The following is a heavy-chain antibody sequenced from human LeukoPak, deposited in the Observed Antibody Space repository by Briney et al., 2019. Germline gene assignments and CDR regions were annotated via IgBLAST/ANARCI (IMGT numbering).Heavy chain of an antibody. CDR2: IFYTGST. Sequence: SETLSLTCTVSGGSISSYYWSWIRQPPGKGLEWIGYIFYTGSTNYNPSLKSRVTISVLTSKNRFSLKLSSVTAADTAVYYCATLTGGDDAFDIWGQGTMVTVSS. V-gene: IGHV4-59*01. D-gene: IGHD4-23*01. CDR1: GGSISSYY. CDR3: ATLTGGDDAFDI. J-gene: IGHJ3*02.